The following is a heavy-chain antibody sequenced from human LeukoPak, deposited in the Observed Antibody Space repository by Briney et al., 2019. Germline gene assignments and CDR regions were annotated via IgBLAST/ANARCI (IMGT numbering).Heavy chain of an antibody. CDR2: IYHSGST. V-gene: IGHV4-4*02. Sequence: SETLSLTCAVSGGSISSSNWWSWVRQPPGKGLEWIGSIYHSGSTYYNPSLKSRVTISVDTSKNQFSLKLSSVTAADTAVYYCARSLGGSGSYYNPRYYYYTDVWGKGTTVTVSS. J-gene: IGHJ6*03. CDR1: GGSISSSNW. D-gene: IGHD3-10*01. CDR3: ARSLGGSGSYYNPRYYYYTDV.